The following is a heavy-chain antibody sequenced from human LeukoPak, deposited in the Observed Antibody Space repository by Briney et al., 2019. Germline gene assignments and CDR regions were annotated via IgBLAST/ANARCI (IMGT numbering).Heavy chain of an antibody. CDR2: ICFSRTT. CDR1: GGSISSSDSY. V-gene: IGHV4-39*01. J-gene: IGHJ4*02. Sequence: SETLSLTCTVSGGSISSSDSYWAWVRQPPGKGLEWIGSICFSRTTYYNPSLKSRVTMSIDTSKNHFSLKVASVTAADTAVCYCGRHFPETGRDEQPLEYWGQGSLFTVSS. CDR3: GRHFPETGRDEQPLEY. D-gene: IGHD3-10*01.